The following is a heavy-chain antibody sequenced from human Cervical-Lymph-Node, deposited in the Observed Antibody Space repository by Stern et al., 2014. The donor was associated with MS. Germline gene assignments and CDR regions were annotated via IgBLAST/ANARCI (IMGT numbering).Heavy chain of an antibody. J-gene: IGHJ3*02. CDR3: AKVSGVVVPAAILLDAFDI. CDR1: GFTFDNYA. Sequence: EMQLVESGGGLGQPGGSLRLSCAASGFTFDNYAMNWVRQTPGKGLEWVSGIVGSGSTTYYADSVKGRFTISRDNSKNTLYLQMNSLRAEDTAVYYCAKVSGVVVPAAILLDAFDIWGRGTKVTVSA. CDR2: IVGSGSTT. D-gene: IGHD2-2*02. V-gene: IGHV3-23*04.